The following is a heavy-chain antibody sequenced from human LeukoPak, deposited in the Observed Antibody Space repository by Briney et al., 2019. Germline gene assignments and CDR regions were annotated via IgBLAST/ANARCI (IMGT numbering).Heavy chain of an antibody. Sequence: PSGTLSLTCAVSGGSISSSNWWSWVRQPPGKGLEWIGEINHSGSTNYNPSLKSRVTISVDTSKNQFSLKLSSVTAADTAVYYCARRGRTGNYGSGSYPLWYWGQGTLVTVSS. CDR3: ARRGRTGNYGSGSYPLWY. V-gene: IGHV4-4*02. J-gene: IGHJ4*02. D-gene: IGHD3-10*01. CDR2: INHSGST. CDR1: GGSISSSNW.